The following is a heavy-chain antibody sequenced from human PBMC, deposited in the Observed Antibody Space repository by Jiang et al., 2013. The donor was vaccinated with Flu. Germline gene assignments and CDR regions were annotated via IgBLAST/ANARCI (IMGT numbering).Heavy chain of an antibody. CDR3: AREEEVIGAAGFNQYYYGMDV. Sequence: SGAEVKTPGASVKVSCKASGYTFTTYYIHWVRQAPGQGLEWMGIINPGAGSTSYAQKFQGRVTMTRDTSTSTVYMELSSLRSEDTALYYCAREEEVIGAAGFNQYYYGMDVWGQGTTVTVSS. V-gene: IGHV1-46*01. CDR1: GYTFTTYY. CDR2: INPGAGST. D-gene: IGHD6-25*01. J-gene: IGHJ6*02.